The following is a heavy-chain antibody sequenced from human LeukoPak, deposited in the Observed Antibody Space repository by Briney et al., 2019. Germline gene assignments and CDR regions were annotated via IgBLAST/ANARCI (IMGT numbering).Heavy chain of an antibody. CDR1: GGSISTYY. CDR2: IYDSGST. Sequence: SETLSLTCTVSGGSISTYYWSWIWQPPGKGLEWIGYIYDSGSTNYNPSLKSRVTISVDMSKNQFSLKLTSVTAADTAVYYCAGGYYGSGIDYWGQGTLVTVSS. CDR3: AGGYYGSGIDY. V-gene: IGHV4-59*01. D-gene: IGHD3-10*01. J-gene: IGHJ4*02.